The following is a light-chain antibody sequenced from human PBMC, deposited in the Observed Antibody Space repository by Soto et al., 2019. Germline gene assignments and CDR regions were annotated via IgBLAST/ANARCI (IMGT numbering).Light chain of an antibody. Sequence: SVLTQPASVSGSPGQSITISCTGTSSDVGGYDYVSWYQQLPGKAPKLLIYDVNNRPSGVSHRFSGSKSGNTASLTISGLQAEDEADYYCSSYTGSSTFVFGTGTKVTVL. V-gene: IGLV2-14*01. CDR2: DVN. J-gene: IGLJ1*01. CDR3: SSYTGSSTFV. CDR1: SSDVGGYDY.